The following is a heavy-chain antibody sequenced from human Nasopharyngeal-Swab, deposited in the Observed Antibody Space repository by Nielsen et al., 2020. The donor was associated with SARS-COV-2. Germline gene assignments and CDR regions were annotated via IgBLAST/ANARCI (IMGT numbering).Heavy chain of an antibody. CDR2: IWYDGSNK. Sequence: WIRQPPGKGLEWVAVIWYDGSNKYYADSVKGRFTISRDNSKNTLYLQMNSLRAEDTAVYYCAKDPYQPYYMDVWGKGTTVTVSS. D-gene: IGHD2-2*01. V-gene: IGHV3-33*06. CDR3: AKDPYQPYYMDV. J-gene: IGHJ6*03.